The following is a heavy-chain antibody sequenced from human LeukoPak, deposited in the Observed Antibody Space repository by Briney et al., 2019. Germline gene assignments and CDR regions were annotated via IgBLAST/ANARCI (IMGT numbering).Heavy chain of an antibody. Sequence: GESLKISCKGSGYSFTSYWISWVRQMPGKGLEWMGRIDPSDSYTNYSPSFQGHVTISADKSISTAYLQWSSLKASDTAMYYCARGESSSSEGYYYYYGMDVWGQGTTVTVSS. CDR2: IDPSDSYT. J-gene: IGHJ6*02. V-gene: IGHV5-10-1*01. CDR1: GYSFTSYW. D-gene: IGHD6-6*01. CDR3: ARGESSSSEGYYYYYGMDV.